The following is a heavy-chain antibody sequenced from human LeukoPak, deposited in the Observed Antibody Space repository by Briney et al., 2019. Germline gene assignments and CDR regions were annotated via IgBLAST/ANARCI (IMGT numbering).Heavy chain of an antibody. CDR1: GFTFSSYA. CDR3: ARDGYSGYDLYYYYYMDV. V-gene: IGHV3-23*01. D-gene: IGHD5-12*01. CDR2: ISGSGGST. J-gene: IGHJ6*03. Sequence: GGSLRLSCAASGFTFSSYAMSWVRQAPGKGLEWVSGISGSGGSTNYADSVKGRFTISRDNSKNTLYLQMNSLRAEDTAVYYCARDGYSGYDLYYYYYMDVWGKGTTVTVSS.